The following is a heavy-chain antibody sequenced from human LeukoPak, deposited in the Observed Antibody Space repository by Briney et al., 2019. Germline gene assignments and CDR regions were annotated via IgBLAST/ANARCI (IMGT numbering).Heavy chain of an antibody. CDR2: IYYSGST. CDR3: ARGLAAAFLG. Sequence: PSENLSLTRTVSSGSISSYYWSWIRQPPGKGLEWIGYIYYSGSTNYNPSLKSRVTISVDTSKNQFSLKLSSVTAADTAVYYCARGLAAAFLGWGQGTLVTVSS. D-gene: IGHD6-13*01. J-gene: IGHJ4*02. V-gene: IGHV4-59*01. CDR1: SGSISSYY.